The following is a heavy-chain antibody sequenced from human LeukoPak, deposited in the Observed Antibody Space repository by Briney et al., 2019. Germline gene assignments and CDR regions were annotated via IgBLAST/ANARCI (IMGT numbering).Heavy chain of an antibody. CDR2: IRSDGSNK. V-gene: IGHV3-30*02. J-gene: IGHJ4*02. Sequence: QPGGSLRLSCAASGFTFSNYGIHWVRQAPGKGLEWVTFIRSDGSNKYYADSVEGRFTISRDNSKSTLYLQMNSLRAEDTAVYYCAKVDCSGASCYSPDYWGQGTLVTVSS. CDR1: GFTFSNYG. D-gene: IGHD2-15*01. CDR3: AKVDCSGASCYSPDY.